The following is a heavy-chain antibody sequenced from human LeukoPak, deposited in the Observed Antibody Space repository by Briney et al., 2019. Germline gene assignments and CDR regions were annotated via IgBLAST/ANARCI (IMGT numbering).Heavy chain of an antibody. CDR3: ARFRRNNFDY. V-gene: IGHV2-70*11. J-gene: IGHJ4*02. CDR1: GCCLPTPGRG. CDR2: SDWDEEK. Sequence: SGPTLVNPTQTLTLTSTFSGCCLPTPGRGVNWIRQPPGKALEWLTRSDWDEEKYYSTSLKTRLTISKDTSKNQVVLTMTNMDPLDTATYYCARFRRNNFDYWGQGTLVTVSS. D-gene: IGHD1-14*01.